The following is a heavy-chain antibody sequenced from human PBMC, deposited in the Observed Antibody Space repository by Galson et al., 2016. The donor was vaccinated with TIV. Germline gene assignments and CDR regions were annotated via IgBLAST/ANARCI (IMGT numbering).Heavy chain of an antibody. J-gene: IGHJ4*02. CDR2: FNAGNGNT. V-gene: IGHV1-3*01. Sequence: SVKVSCKASGYTFAIYAMHWVRQAPGQRLEWLGWFNAGNGNTKYSKKFQGRVTITWDTSASTAYMELSSLRFEDTAVYYCARPTDCGGDCYKYDHWGQGTRVTVYS. D-gene: IGHD2-21*01. CDR3: ARPTDCGGDCYKYDH. CDR1: GYTFAIYA.